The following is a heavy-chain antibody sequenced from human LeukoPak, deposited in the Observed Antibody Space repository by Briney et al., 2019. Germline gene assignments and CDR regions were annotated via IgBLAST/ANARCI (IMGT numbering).Heavy chain of an antibody. CDR1: GFTFSSYA. D-gene: IGHD3-22*01. Sequence: GGSLRLSCAASGFTFSSYAMSWVRQAPGKGLEWVSAITGSGDSTYYADSVKGRFTFSRDSSKNTLYLQMNSLRAEDTAVYYCARRSSSGGYFDYWGQGTLVTVSS. CDR2: ITGSGDST. J-gene: IGHJ4*02. V-gene: IGHV3-23*01. CDR3: ARRSSSGGYFDY.